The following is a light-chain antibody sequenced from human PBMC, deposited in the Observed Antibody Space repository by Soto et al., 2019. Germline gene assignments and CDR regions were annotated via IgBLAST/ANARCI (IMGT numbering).Light chain of an antibody. CDR2: EVN. CDR1: SSDVGLYNL. J-gene: IGLJ3*02. CDR3: CSYVGSSILM. Sequence: QSALTQPASMSGSPGQSITISCTGTSSDVGLYNLVSWYQHLPGKAPKLIIYEVNERPSGISDRFSGYKSSNTASLTISGLRDEDEAYYYCCSYVGSSILMFGGGTKLTVL. V-gene: IGLV2-23*02.